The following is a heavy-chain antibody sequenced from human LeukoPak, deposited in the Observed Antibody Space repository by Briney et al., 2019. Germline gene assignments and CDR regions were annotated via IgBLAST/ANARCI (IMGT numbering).Heavy chain of an antibody. CDR3: AKSGRYCSAGSCYQEASLDY. V-gene: IGHV3-30*18. D-gene: IGHD2-15*01. CDR2: LSYDGNNK. Sequence: GGSLRPSCAASGFTFSNYGIHWVRQAPGKGLEWVAVLSYDGNNKYYGDSVKGRFTISRDNSKNTLHLQMNSLRADDTAVYYCAKSGRYCSAGSCYQEASLDYWGQGTLVTVSS. CDR1: GFTFSNYG. J-gene: IGHJ4*02.